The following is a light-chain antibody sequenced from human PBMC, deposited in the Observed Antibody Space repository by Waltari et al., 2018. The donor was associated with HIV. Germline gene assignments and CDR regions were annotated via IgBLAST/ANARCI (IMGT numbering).Light chain of an antibody. J-gene: IGLJ3*02. CDR1: SGSVSTSYY. CDR3: VLYMGSGIWV. Sequence: QTEVTQEPSFSVSPGGTVTLTCGLSSGSVSTSYYPSWYQQTPGQAPRTLIYSTITRSSGVPDRFSGSILGNKAALTITGAQADDESDYYCVLYMGSGIWVFGGGTKLTVL. V-gene: IGLV8-61*01. CDR2: STI.